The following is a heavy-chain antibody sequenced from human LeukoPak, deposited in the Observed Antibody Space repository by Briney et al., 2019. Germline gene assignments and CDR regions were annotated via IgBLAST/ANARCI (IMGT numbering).Heavy chain of an antibody. CDR3: ARDSCSSNACSFDF. CDR1: GGSISSGSYY. CDR2: IYTSGST. V-gene: IGHV4-61*02. Sequence: PSETLSLTCTVSGGSISSGSYYWSWIRQPAGKGLEWIGRIYTSGSTYYNPSLKSRVTISVDTSRNQFSLTMTSLTAADTAVYYCARDSCSSNACSFDFWGQGILVTVSS. D-gene: IGHD2-2*01. J-gene: IGHJ4*02.